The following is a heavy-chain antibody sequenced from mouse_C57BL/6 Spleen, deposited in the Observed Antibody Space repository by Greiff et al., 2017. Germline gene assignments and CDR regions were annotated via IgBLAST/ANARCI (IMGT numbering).Heavy chain of an antibody. V-gene: IGHV1-80*01. CDR3: ARSHSNSGLYAMDY. J-gene: IGHJ4*01. Sequence: QVQLKQSGAELVKPGASVKISCKASGYAFSSYWMNWVKQRPGKGLEWIGQIYPGDGDTNYNGKFKGKATLTADKSSSTAYMQLSSLTSEDSAVYFCARSHSNSGLYAMDYWGQGTSVTVSS. CDR2: IYPGDGDT. D-gene: IGHD2-5*01. CDR1: GYAFSSYW.